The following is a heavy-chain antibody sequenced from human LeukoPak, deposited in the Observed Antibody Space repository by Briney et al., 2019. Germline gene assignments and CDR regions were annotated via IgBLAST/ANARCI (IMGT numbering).Heavy chain of an antibody. V-gene: IGHV4-4*07. CDR2: IHASGST. J-gene: IGHJ5*02. CDR3: ARGDRAVAGAWGWFDP. Sequence: SETLSLTCTVSNGSISSYYWSWIRPPAGKGLEWIGRIHASGSTNYNHYLKSRVTMSVDTPKNQFSLKLSSVTAADTAIYFGARGDRAVAGAWGWFDPWGQGTLVTVSS. CDR1: NGSISSYY. D-gene: IGHD6-19*01.